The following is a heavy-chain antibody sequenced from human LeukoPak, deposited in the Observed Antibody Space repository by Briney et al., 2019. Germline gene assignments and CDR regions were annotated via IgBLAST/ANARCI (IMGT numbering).Heavy chain of an antibody. CDR2: IYYSGST. D-gene: IGHD4-17*01. Sequence: PSETLSLTCTVSGGSISSYYWSWIRQPPGKGLEWIGYIYYSGSTNYNPSLKSRVTISVDTSKNQFSLELSSVTAADTAVYYCARQEDYGAVDYWGQGTLVTVSS. J-gene: IGHJ4*02. CDR1: GGSISSYY. V-gene: IGHV4-59*01. CDR3: ARQEDYGAVDY.